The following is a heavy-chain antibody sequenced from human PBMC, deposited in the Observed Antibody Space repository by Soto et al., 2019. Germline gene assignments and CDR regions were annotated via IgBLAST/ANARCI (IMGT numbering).Heavy chain of an antibody. V-gene: IGHV3-21*01. CDR2: ISSSSSYI. CDR3: ARDGGNGWFDP. CDR1: GFTFSSYS. J-gene: IGHJ5*02. Sequence: GGSLRLSCAASGFTFSSYSMNWVRQAPGKGLEWVSSISSSSSYIYYADSVRGRFTISRDNAKNSLYLQMNSLRAEDTAVYYCARDGGNGWFDPWGQGTLVTVS. D-gene: IGHD2-15*01.